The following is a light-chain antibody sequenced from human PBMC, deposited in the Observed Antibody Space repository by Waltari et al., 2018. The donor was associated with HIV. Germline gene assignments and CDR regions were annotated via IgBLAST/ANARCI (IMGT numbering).Light chain of an antibody. CDR1: DSTSESTT. V-gene: IGLV1-44*01. Sequence: QSVLRQPPSASATPGQRVTITCSGSDSTSESTTFYWYQQFPGAAPQLLICDVSPRPSGVPYRFSGSKFGTSANQAIGTLHSEDESLSYCAARSDISTSWLCGGGTRLTV. J-gene: IGLJ3*02. CDR2: DVS. CDR3: AARSDISTSWL.